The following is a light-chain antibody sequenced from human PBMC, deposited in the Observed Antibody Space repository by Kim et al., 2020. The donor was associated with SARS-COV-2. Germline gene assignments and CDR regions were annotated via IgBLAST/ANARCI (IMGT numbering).Light chain of an antibody. V-gene: IGLV2-14*03. CDR1: SRDVGDYDY. Sequence: QSAAISCTWASRDVGDYDYVSWYQRSPGKAPKLIIYDVHERPSGVSNRFSGSKSGNTASLTISGLQAGDEADYYCSSYTSTNSFVLFGGGTQLTVL. CDR3: SSYTSTNSFVL. CDR2: DVH. J-gene: IGLJ2*01.